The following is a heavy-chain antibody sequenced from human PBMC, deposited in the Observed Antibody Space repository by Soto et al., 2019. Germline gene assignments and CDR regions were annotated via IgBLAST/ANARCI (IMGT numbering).Heavy chain of an antibody. Sequence: GESLKISCKGSGYTFTNYWIGWVRQMPGKGLEWMGIIYPGDSDTKYNQSFQGQVTISADKSITTTYLQWSSLKASDTAIYYCAASTFYYGMDVGGQGTTVTVSS. J-gene: IGHJ6*02. CDR3: AASTFYYGMDV. V-gene: IGHV5-51*01. CDR1: GYTFTNYW. CDR2: IYPGDSDT.